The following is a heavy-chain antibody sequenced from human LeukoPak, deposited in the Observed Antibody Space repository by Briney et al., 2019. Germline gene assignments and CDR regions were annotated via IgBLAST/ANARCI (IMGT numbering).Heavy chain of an antibody. CDR2: IYYSGST. V-gene: IGHV4-39*01. D-gene: IGHD2-15*01. J-gene: IGHJ5*02. CDR1: GGSISSSSYY. Sequence: SETLSLTCTVSGGSISSSSYYWGWIRQPPGKGLEWIGSIYYSGSTYYNPSLKSRVTISVDTSKNQFSLKLSSVTAADTAAYYCARQWGYCSGGSCYASWFDPWGQGTLVTVSS. CDR3: ARQWGYCSGGSCYASWFDP.